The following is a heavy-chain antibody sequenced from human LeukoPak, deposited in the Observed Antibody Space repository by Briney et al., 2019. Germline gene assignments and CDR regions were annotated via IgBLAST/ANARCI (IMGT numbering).Heavy chain of an antibody. J-gene: IGHJ4*02. CDR3: AKGDRGSYGLFDY. V-gene: IGHV3-23*01. D-gene: IGHD3-10*01. Sequence: GGSLRLSCAASGFTFSSYAMSWVRQAPGKGLEWVSSLSDSGGSTYYANSVKGRFTISRDNSKNTLYLQMNSLRVEDTAVYYCAKGDRGSYGLFDYWGQGTLVTASS. CDR1: GFTFSSYA. CDR2: LSDSGGST.